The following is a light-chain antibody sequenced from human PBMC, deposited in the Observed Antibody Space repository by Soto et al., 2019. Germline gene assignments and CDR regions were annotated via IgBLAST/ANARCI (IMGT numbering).Light chain of an antibody. CDR2: RAF. Sequence: EILVTQSPGTLSLSPGERATLSCRASQSVRSNYLAWYQQKPGQAPRLLIYRAFIRATGIPDRFSGSGSGTDFTLTISRLEPEDFALYYCQQYGSSWTFGQGTKVDIK. V-gene: IGKV3-20*01. CDR1: QSVRSNY. CDR3: QQYGSSWT. J-gene: IGKJ1*01.